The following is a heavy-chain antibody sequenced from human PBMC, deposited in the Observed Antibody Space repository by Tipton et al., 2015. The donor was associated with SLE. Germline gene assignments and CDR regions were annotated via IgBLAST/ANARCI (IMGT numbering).Heavy chain of an antibody. CDR3: TRARLPRYWFDP. Sequence: TLSLTCNVSGGSISSGNYFWTWLRQPAGKGLEWIGRAMINGNSNYNPSLKSRVTISIDTSKNQISLKLNPVTATDTAVYYCTRARLPRYWFDPWGHGTLVTVSS. V-gene: IGHV4-61*02. CDR2: AMINGNS. J-gene: IGHJ5*02. CDR1: GGSISSGNYF.